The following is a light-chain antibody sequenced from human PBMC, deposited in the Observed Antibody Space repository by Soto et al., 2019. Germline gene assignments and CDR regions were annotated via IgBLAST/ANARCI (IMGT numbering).Light chain of an antibody. CDR2: AAS. CDR1: QGISNY. Sequence: DIQMTQSPSSLSASVGDRVTIACRASQGISNYLVWYQQKPGKVPKLLLYAASTLQSGVPSRFSGSGSGTDFTLTITSLQPEDVATYYCQKYNGDQWTFGQGTKLDIK. V-gene: IGKV1-27*01. J-gene: IGKJ1*01. CDR3: QKYNGDQWT.